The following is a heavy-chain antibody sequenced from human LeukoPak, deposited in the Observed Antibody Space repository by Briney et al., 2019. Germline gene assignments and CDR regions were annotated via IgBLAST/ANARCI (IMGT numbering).Heavy chain of an antibody. CDR1: GLTFNNYA. D-gene: IGHD1-14*01. Sequence: GGSLRLSCAASGLTFNNYAMTWVRQAPGKGLEWVSFKSGSGGSTFYADSVKGRFIISRDNSKNTLFLQMNSLRAEDAAVYYCAKGGAGRAPFDYWGQGTLVTVS. V-gene: IGHV3-23*01. J-gene: IGHJ4*02. CDR2: KSGSGGST. CDR3: AKGGAGRAPFDY.